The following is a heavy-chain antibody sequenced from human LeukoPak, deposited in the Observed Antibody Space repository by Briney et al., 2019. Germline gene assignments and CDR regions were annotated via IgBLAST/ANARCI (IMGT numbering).Heavy chain of an antibody. CDR2: ISSSSSYI. J-gene: IGHJ4*02. Sequence: PGGSLRLSCAASGFTFSSYSMNWVRQAPGKGLEWVSSISSSSSYIYYADSVKGRFTISRGNAKNSLYLQMNSLRAEDTAVYYCARDFGFGYDYGDYVTIGSYWGQGTLVTVSS. CDR3: ARDFGFGYDYGDYVTIGSY. V-gene: IGHV3-21*01. D-gene: IGHD4-17*01. CDR1: GFTFSSYS.